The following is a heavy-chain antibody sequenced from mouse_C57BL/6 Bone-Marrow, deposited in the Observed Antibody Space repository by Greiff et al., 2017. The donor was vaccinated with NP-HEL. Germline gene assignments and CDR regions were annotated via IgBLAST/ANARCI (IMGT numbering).Heavy chain of an antibody. CDR3: ARSGAYYEDFDY. CDR2: INPNNGGT. D-gene: IGHD1-1*02. V-gene: IGHV1-26*01. Sequence: EVQLQQSGPELVKPGASVKISCKASGYTFTDYYMNWVKQSHGKSLEWIGDINPNNGGTSYNQKFKGKATLTVDKSSSTAYMELRSLTSEDSAVYYCARSGAYYEDFDYWGQGTTLTVSS. J-gene: IGHJ2*01. CDR1: GYTFTDYY.